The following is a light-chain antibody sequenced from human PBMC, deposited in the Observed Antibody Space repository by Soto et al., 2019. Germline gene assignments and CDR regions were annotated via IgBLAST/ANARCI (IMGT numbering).Light chain of an antibody. CDR3: QHYNNWPPWT. V-gene: IGKV3-15*01. CDR2: GAS. CDR1: QSVSSN. J-gene: IGKJ1*01. Sequence: EIVMXQXXXXLSVSPGERATLSCRASQSVSSNLAWYQQKPGQAPRLLIYGASTRATGIPARFSGSGSGTEFTLTISSLQSEDFAIYYCQHYNNWPPWTFGQGTKVEIK.